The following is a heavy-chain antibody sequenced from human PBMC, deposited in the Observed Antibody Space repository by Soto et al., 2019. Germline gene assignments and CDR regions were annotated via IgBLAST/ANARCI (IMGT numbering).Heavy chain of an antibody. D-gene: IGHD4-4*01. J-gene: IGHJ6*02. CDR3: TSSDSNYAPTDYYHYGMDV. CDR2: INAGNGNT. V-gene: IGHV1-3*01. CDR1: GYTFTSYA. Sequence: QVQLVQSGAEVKKPGASVKVSCKASGYTFTSYAMHWVRQAPGQRLEWMGWINAGNGNTKYSQKFQGRVTITRDTSARTAYLELSSPTSEDTAVYYCTSSDSNYAPTDYYHYGMDVWGQGTTVTVSS.